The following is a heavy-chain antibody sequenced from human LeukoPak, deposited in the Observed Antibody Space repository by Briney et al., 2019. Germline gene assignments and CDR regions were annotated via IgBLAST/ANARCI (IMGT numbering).Heavy chain of an antibody. Sequence: PSETLSLTCSVYGGSFSGYYWNWIRQPPGKGLEWIGEINHSGSTYYNPSLKSRVTISVDTSKNQFSLRLSSVTAADTAVYYCAGQTLYHYDKADYWGQGTLVTVSS. CDR2: INHSGST. J-gene: IGHJ4*02. CDR1: GGSFSGYY. V-gene: IGHV4-34*01. CDR3: AGQTLYHYDKADY. D-gene: IGHD3-22*01.